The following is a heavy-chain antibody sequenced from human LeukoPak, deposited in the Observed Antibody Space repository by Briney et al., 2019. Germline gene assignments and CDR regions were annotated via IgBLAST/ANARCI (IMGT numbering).Heavy chain of an antibody. CDR1: GFTVNNNY. V-gene: IGHV4-34*01. J-gene: IGHJ4*02. D-gene: IGHD4-17*01. Sequence: GSLRLSCAASGFTVNNNYMSWIRQPPGKGLEWIGEINHSGSTNYNPSLKSRVTISVDTSKNQFSLKLSSVTAADTAVYYCARSMTTVTTRATTGDYWGQGTLVTVSS. CDR2: INHSGST. CDR3: ARSMTTVTTRATTGDY.